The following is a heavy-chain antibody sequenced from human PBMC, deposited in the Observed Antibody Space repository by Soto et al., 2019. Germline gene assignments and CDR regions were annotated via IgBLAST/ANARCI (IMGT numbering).Heavy chain of an antibody. Sequence: ASVKVSCKASGYTFTGYCMSWVRQAPGQGLEWMGWINPNSGSTNYAQKFQGWVTMTRDTSISTAYMELSRLRSDDTAVYYCARDTGGSSSWYYFDYWGQGTLVTVSS. CDR3: ARDTGGSSSWYYFDY. V-gene: IGHV1-2*04. J-gene: IGHJ4*02. CDR1: GYTFTGYC. D-gene: IGHD6-13*01. CDR2: INPNSGST.